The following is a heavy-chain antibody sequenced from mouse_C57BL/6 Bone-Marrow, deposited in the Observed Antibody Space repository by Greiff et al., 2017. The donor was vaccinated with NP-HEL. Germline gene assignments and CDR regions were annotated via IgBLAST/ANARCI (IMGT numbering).Heavy chain of an antibody. CDR2: IYPRSGNT. J-gene: IGHJ4*01. CDR3: ARHYGNFGYYYAMDY. Sequence: VQLQRSGAELARPGASVKLSCKASGYTFTSYGISWVKQRTGQGLEWIGEIYPRSGNTYYNEKFKGKATLTADKSSSTAYMELRSLTSEDSAVYFCARHYGNFGYYYAMDYWGQGTSVTVSS. V-gene: IGHV1-81*01. D-gene: IGHD2-1*01. CDR1: GYTFTSYG.